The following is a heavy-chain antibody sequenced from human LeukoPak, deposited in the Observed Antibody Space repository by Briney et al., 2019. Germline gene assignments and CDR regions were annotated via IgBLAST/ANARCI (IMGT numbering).Heavy chain of an antibody. CDR2: IYTSGST. CDR1: GGSISSYY. D-gene: IGHD2-2*01. J-gene: IGHJ3*02. CDR3: ASRTFYCSSTSCYDAFDI. Sequence: ASETLSLTCTVSGGSISSYYWSWIPQPAGKGLEWIGRIYTSGSTNYNPSLKSRVTISVDKSKNQFSLKLSSVTAADTAVYYCASRTFYCSSTSCYDAFDIWGQGTMVTVSS. V-gene: IGHV4-4*07.